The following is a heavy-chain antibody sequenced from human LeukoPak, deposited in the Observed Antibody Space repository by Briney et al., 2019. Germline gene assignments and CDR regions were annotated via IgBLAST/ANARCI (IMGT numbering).Heavy chain of an antibody. V-gene: IGHV5-51*01. Sequence: GESLKISCKGSGYSFTSYWIGWVRQMTGKGLEWMGIIYPGDSDTRYSPSFQGQVTISADKSISTAYLQWSSLKASDTAMYYCARLTYYYDSSGYSWFDPWGQGTLVTVSS. CDR2: IYPGDSDT. D-gene: IGHD3-22*01. CDR1: GYSFTSYW. J-gene: IGHJ5*02. CDR3: ARLTYYYDSSGYSWFDP.